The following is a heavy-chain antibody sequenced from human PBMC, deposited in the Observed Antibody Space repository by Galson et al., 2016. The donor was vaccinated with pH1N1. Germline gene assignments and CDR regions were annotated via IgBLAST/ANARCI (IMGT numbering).Heavy chain of an antibody. D-gene: IGHD6-13*01. CDR3: ARVEGRAAAGTTD. Sequence: SCKASGYRFRDYYVHWVRQAPGHGLKWIGRVDPKTGGTKYGQKFQGRVTMTSDTSITTGYMELTRLKSDDTALYYCARVEGRAAAGTTDWGQGTLVTVSS. J-gene: IGHJ4*01. CDR2: VDPKTGGT. V-gene: IGHV1-2*06. CDR1: GYRFRDYY.